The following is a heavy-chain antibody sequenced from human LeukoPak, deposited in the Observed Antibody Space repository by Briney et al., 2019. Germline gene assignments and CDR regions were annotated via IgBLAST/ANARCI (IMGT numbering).Heavy chain of an antibody. V-gene: IGHV1-69*06. CDR3: ARDVPSGSYDY. CDR2: IIPIFGTA. Sequence: GASVKVSCKASGGTFSSYAISWVRQAPGQGLEWMGGIIPIFGTANYAQKFQGRVTITADKSTSTAYMELSSLRSEDTAVYYCARDVPSGSYDYWGQGTLVTVSS. CDR1: GGTFSSYA. J-gene: IGHJ4*02. D-gene: IGHD1-26*01.